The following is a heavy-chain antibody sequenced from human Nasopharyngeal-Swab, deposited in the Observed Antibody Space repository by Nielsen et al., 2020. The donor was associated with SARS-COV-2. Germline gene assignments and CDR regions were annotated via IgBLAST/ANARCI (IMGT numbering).Heavy chain of an antibody. CDR2: ISTTSSYI. V-gene: IGHV3-21*01. D-gene: IGHD6-6*01. CDR3: ATGGVSSPYYYYMDV. J-gene: IGHJ6*03. CDR1: GFTFSDYT. Sequence: GGSLRLSCAASGFTFSDYTMNWVRQAPGKGLEWVSSISTTSSYIYYADSVQGRFTISRDNAKNSLYLQMNSLRAEDTAVYYCATGGVSSPYYYYMDVWGKGTTVTVSS.